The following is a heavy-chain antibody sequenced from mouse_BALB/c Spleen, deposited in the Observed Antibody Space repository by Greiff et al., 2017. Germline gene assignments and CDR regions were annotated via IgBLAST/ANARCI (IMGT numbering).Heavy chain of an antibody. CDR2: ISYSGST. V-gene: IGHV3-2*02. Sequence: EVKLMESGPGLVKPSQSLSLTCTVTGYSITSDYAWNWIRQFPGNKLEWMGYISYSGSTSYNPSLKSRISITRDTSKNQFFLQLNSVTTEDTATYYCARGGYGNYFDYWGQGTTLTVSS. J-gene: IGHJ2*01. CDR1: GYSITSDYA. D-gene: IGHD2-10*02. CDR3: ARGGYGNYFDY.